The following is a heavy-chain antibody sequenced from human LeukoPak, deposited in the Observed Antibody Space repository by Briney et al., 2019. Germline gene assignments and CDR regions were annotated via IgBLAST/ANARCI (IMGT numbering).Heavy chain of an antibody. V-gene: IGHV3-11*01. J-gene: IGHJ4*02. CDR3: ARGPGRGYSYGAYFDY. CDR1: GYTFSDYY. CDR2: ISSSGTTI. Sequence: GGSLRLSCAASGYTFSDYYMSWIRQAPGKGLEWVSYISSSGTTIYYADSVKGRFTISRDNAKNSLYLQMNSLRAEDTAVYYCARGPGRGYSYGAYFDYWGQGTLVTVSS. D-gene: IGHD5-18*01.